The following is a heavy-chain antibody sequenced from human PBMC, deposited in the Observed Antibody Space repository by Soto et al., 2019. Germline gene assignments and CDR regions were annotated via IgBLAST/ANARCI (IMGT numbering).Heavy chain of an antibody. CDR1: GGSISSGGYY. Sequence: SETLSLTCTVSGGSISSGGYYWSWIRQHPGKGLEWIGYIYYSGSTYYNPSLKSRVTISVDTSKNQFSLKLSSVTAADTAVYYCARGTVLLWFGELSPHFDYWGQGTLVTDSS. V-gene: IGHV4-31*03. D-gene: IGHD3-10*01. J-gene: IGHJ4*02. CDR2: IYYSGST. CDR3: ARGTVLLWFGELSPHFDY.